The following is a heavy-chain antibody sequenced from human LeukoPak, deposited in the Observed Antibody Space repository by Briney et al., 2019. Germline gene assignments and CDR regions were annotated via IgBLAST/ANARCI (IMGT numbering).Heavy chain of an antibody. CDR2: IVVGSGNT. J-gene: IGHJ3*02. CDR3: AAGGIAVAPMTFDI. V-gene: IGHV1-58*01. Sequence: SVKVSCKASGFTFTSSAVQWVRQARAQRLAGIGWIVVGSGNTNYAQKFQERVAITRDMSTSTAYMELSSLRSEDTAVYYCAAGGIAVAPMTFDIWGQGTMVTVSS. D-gene: IGHD6-19*01. CDR1: GFTFTSSA.